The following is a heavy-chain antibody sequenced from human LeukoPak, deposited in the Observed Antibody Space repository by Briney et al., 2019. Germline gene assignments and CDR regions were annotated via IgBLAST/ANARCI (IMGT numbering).Heavy chain of an antibody. J-gene: IGHJ5*02. D-gene: IGHD6-6*01. CDR1: GGSISSYY. V-gene: IGHV4-59*01. CDR2: IYYSGST. Sequence: SETLSLTCTVSGGSISSYYWSWIRQPPGKGLECIGYIYYSGSTNYNPSHKRRVTISVDTSKNQCSLKLGSVSAGETAVYYCARVVVRNWLDPWGQGTLVTVSS. CDR3: ARVVVRNWLDP.